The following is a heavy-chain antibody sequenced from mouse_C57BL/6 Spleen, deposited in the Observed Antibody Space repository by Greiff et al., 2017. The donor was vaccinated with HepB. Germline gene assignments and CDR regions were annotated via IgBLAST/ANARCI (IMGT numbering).Heavy chain of an antibody. D-gene: IGHD1-1*01. V-gene: IGHV1-81*01. CDR1: GYTFTSYG. J-gene: IGHJ1*03. CDR3: ARGGYGSSYDWYFDV. CDR2: IYPRSGNT. Sequence: QVQLQQSGAELARPGASVKLSCKASGYTFTSYGISWVKQRTGQGLEWIGEIYPRSGNTYYNEKFKGKATLTADKSSSTAYMELRSLTSEDSVVYFCARGGYGSSYDWYFDVWGTGTTVTVSS.